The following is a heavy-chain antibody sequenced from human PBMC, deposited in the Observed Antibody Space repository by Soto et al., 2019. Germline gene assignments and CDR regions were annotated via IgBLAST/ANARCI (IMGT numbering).Heavy chain of an antibody. Sequence: GGSLRLSCAASGFTFSSYGMHWVRQAPGKGLEWVAVISYDGSNKYYADSVKGRFTISRDNSKNTLYLQMNSLRAEDTAVYYCAKTQYSYGLFDYWGQGTLVTVSS. CDR2: ISYDGSNK. D-gene: IGHD5-18*01. J-gene: IGHJ4*02. V-gene: IGHV3-30*18. CDR3: AKTQYSYGLFDY. CDR1: GFTFSSYG.